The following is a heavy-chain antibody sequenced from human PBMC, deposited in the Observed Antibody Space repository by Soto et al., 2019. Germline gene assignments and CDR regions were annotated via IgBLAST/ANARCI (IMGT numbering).Heavy chain of an antibody. J-gene: IGHJ6*03. Sequence: GGSLRLSCAASGFTFSSYSMNWVRQAPGKGLEWVSYISSSSSTIYYADSVKGRFTISRDNAKNSLYLQMNSLRAEDTAVYYCVTSPTGQVPAATRGYHYYYYMDVWGKGTTVTVSS. D-gene: IGHD2-2*01. CDR2: ISSSSSTI. CDR3: VTSPTGQVPAATRGYHYYYYMDV. CDR1: GFTFSSYS. V-gene: IGHV3-48*01.